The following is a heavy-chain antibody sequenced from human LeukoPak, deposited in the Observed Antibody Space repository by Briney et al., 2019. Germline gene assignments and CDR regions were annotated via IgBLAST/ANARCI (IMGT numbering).Heavy chain of an antibody. V-gene: IGHV5-51*01. CDR2: IQPGDSDT. Sequence: GESLKISCKGSGYSFTRYWIGWVRQMPGKGLEWMGIIQPGDSDTRYSPSFQGQVTMSADKSISTAYLQWSSLKASDTAMHYCAISNPSRYFDYWGQGTLVTVSS. J-gene: IGHJ4*02. CDR1: GYSFTRYW. CDR3: AISNPSRYFDY. D-gene: IGHD4-11*01.